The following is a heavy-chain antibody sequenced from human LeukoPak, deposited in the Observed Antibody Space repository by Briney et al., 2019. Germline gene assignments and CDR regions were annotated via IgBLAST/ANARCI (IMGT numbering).Heavy chain of an antibody. Sequence: GGSLRLSCATSGFAFSSYNMNWVRQAPGKGLEWVSAISGSGGSTYYADSVKGRFTISRDNSKNTLYLQMNSLRAEDTAVYYCAKGVWFGELSYWGQGTLVTVSS. D-gene: IGHD3-10*01. V-gene: IGHV3-23*01. J-gene: IGHJ4*02. CDR3: AKGVWFGELSY. CDR2: ISGSGGST. CDR1: GFAFSSYN.